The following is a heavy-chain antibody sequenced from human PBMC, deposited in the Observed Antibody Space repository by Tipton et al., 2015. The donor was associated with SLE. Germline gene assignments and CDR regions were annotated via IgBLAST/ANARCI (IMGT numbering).Heavy chain of an antibody. CDR3: ARDYYDSSGWYYFDY. D-gene: IGHD3-22*01. CDR2: IKQDGSEK. V-gene: IGHV3-7*01. CDR1: GFTFSSYW. Sequence: SLRLSCAASGFTFSSYWMSWVRQAPGKGLEWVANIKQDGSEKYYVDSVKGRFTISRDNAKNSLYLQMNSLRAEDTAVYYCARDYYDSSGWYYFDYWGQGTLVTVSS. J-gene: IGHJ4*02.